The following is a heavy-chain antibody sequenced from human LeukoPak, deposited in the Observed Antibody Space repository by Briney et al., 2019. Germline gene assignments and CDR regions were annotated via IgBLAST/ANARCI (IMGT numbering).Heavy chain of an antibody. Sequence: PGGSLRLSCAASGFTFSSHWMSWVRQAPGKGLEWVANIKQDGSEKYYVDSVKGRFTISRDNAKNSLYLQMNSLRAEDTAVYYCARDRRSTHYYYYYMDVWGKGTTVTVSS. CDR1: GFTFSSHW. D-gene: IGHD1-26*01. CDR3: ARDRRSTHYYYYYMDV. CDR2: IKQDGSEK. V-gene: IGHV3-7*01. J-gene: IGHJ6*03.